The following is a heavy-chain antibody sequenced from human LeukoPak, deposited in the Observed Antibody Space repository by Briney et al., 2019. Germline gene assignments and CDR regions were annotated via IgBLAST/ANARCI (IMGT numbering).Heavy chain of an antibody. CDR2: IYTSGCT. V-gene: IGHV4-61*02. J-gene: IGHJ4*02. D-gene: IGHD2-2*01. Sequence: SQTLSLTCTVSGGSISSGSYYWSWIRQPAGKGLEWIGRIYTSGCTNYNPSLKSRVTISVDTSKNQFSLKLSSVTAADTAVYYCVREVTYCSSTSCYYFDYWGQGTLVTVSS. CDR1: GGSISSGSYY. CDR3: VREVTYCSSTSCYYFDY.